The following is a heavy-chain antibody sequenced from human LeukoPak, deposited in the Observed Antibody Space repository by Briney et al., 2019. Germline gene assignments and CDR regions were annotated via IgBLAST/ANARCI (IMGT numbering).Heavy chain of an antibody. V-gene: IGHV3-33*01. Sequence: GGSLRLSCAASGFTFSAYGMHWVRQAPGKGPEWVAVIWYDGSNKYYADSVKGRFTISRDNSKNTLYLQMNRLRAEGTAVYYCARDWGEGFFSMAFDIWGQGTMVTVSS. D-gene: IGHD3-16*01. CDR3: ARDWGEGFFSMAFDI. J-gene: IGHJ3*02. CDR2: IWYDGSNK. CDR1: GFTFSAYG.